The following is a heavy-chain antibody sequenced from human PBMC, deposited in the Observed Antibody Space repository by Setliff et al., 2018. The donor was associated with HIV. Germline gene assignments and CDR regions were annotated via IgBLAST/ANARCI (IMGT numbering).Heavy chain of an antibody. J-gene: IGHJ3*02. D-gene: IGHD3-22*01. CDR1: GFTFSSYE. Sequence: ASGFTFSSYEMNWVRQAPGKGLEWVAYISDSGSNIYYADSVKGRFTISRDNARKSLYLQMNSLRAEDTAVYYCARENYYDRSDAFDMWGQGTLVTVSS. V-gene: IGHV3-48*03. CDR2: ISDSGSNI. CDR3: ARENYYDRSDAFDM.